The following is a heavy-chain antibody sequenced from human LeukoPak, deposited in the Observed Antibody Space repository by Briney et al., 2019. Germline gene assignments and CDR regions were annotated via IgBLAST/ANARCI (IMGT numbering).Heavy chain of an antibody. CDR3: ASDRIFGVVITPYYYYYGMDV. CDR1: GGSISSYY. V-gene: IGHV4-4*07. J-gene: IGHJ6*02. CDR2: IYTSGST. D-gene: IGHD3-3*01. Sequence: SETLSLTCTVSGGSISSYYWSWIRQPAGKGLEWIGRIYTSGSTNYNPSLKSRVTMSVDTSKNQFSLKLSSVTAADTAVYYCASDRIFGVVITPYYYYYGMDVWGQGTTVTVSS.